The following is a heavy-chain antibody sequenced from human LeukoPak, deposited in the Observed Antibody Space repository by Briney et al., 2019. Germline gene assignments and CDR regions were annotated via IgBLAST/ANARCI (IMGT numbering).Heavy chain of an antibody. CDR2: NIPVFGAP. D-gene: IGHD1-1*01. J-gene: IGHJ4*02. CDR1: GGTFSSYA. Sequence: VTDSRMASGGTFSSYAISWVGQAPGQGREGMGGNIPVFGAPTYGHKFHGRVTITADDSTSTAYLELSSLRSEDTAVYYCSGLQLPEKYKAYGGQGPLVTVSS. V-gene: IGHV1-69*13. CDR3: SGLQLPEKYKAY.